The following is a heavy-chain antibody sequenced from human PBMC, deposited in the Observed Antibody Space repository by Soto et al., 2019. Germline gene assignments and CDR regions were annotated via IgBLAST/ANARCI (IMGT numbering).Heavy chain of an antibody. CDR1: GGTFSSYA. CDR3: ARGEWEPFFDY. D-gene: IGHD1-26*01. V-gene: IGHV1-69*13. Sequence: ASVKVSCKASGGTFSSYAISWVRQAPGQGLEWMGGIIPIFGTANYAQKFQGRVTITADESTSTAYMELSSLRSEDTAMYYCARGEWEPFFDYWGQGTLVTVSP. J-gene: IGHJ4*02. CDR2: IIPIFGTA.